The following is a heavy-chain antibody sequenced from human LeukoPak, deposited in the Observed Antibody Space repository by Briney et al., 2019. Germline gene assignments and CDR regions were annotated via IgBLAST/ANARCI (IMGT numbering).Heavy chain of an antibody. CDR2: IYHSGST. CDR3: ARRSEGSGSYPDY. CDR1: GGSISSYY. D-gene: IGHD3-10*01. V-gene: IGHV4-59*12. Sequence: PSETLSLTCTVSGGSISSYYWNWIRQPPGEGLEWIGSIYHSGSTNYNPSLKSRVTISVDTSKNQFSLKLSSVTAADTAVYYCARRSEGSGSYPDYWGQGTLVTVSS. J-gene: IGHJ4*02.